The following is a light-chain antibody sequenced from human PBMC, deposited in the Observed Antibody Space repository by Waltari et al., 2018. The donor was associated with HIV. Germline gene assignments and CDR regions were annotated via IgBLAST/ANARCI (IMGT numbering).Light chain of an antibody. Sequence: DIQMTQPPSTLSASVGDRVTITCRASPSNSTWLAWYQQKPGKAPKLLISGASSLESGVPARFSGSGSRTEFTLTISSLQPDDFATYYCQQYNSYPLTFGGGTKVEIK. CDR2: GAS. CDR3: QQYNSYPLT. J-gene: IGKJ4*01. V-gene: IGKV1-5*03. CDR1: PSNSTW.